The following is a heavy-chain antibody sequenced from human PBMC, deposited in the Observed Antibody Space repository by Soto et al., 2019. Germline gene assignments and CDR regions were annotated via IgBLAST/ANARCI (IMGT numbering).Heavy chain of an antibody. Sequence: HPGGSLRLSCAASGFTFSSYAMSWVRQAPGKGLEWVSAISGSGGSTYYADSVKGRFTISRDNSKNTLYLQMNSLRAEDTAVYYCAKVAYYDFWSGYYGRGGYWGQGTLVTVSS. CDR1: GFTFSSYA. V-gene: IGHV3-23*01. D-gene: IGHD3-3*01. CDR3: AKVAYYDFWSGYYGRGGY. CDR2: ISGSGGST. J-gene: IGHJ4*02.